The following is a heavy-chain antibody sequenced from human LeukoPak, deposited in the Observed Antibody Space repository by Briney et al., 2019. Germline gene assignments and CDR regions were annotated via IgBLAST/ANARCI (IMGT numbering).Heavy chain of an antibody. D-gene: IGHD6-19*01. Sequence: SETLSLTCTVSGGSISSSSYYWGWIRPAQGKGLEWLGSIYYSGSTYYHPSLKSRVTISVDTSKNQFSLKLSSVTAADTAVYYCARRIAVAEAYYYYYYGMDVWGQGTTVTVSS. CDR3: ARRIAVAEAYYYYYYGMDV. CDR1: GGSISSSSYY. J-gene: IGHJ6*02. CDR2: IYYSGST. V-gene: IGHV4-39*01.